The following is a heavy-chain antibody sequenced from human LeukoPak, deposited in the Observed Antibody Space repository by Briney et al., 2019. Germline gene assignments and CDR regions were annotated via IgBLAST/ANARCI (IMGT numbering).Heavy chain of an antibody. D-gene: IGHD1-26*01. CDR3: ASGPRGLGATTFDP. CDR1: GGSISSGGYY. CDR2: IYYSGST. Sequence: SETLSLTCTVSGGSISSGGYYWSWIRQHPGKGLEWIGYIYYSGSTYYNPSLKSRVTISVDTSKNQFSLKLSSVTAADTAVYYCASGPRGLGATTFDPWGQGTLVTVSS. J-gene: IGHJ5*02. V-gene: IGHV4-31*03.